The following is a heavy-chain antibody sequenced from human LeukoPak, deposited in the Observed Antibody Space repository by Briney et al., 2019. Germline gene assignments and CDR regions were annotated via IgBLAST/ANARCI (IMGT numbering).Heavy chain of an antibody. CDR1: GVSISSGGYY. V-gene: IGHV4-31*03. CDR3: ARGPSIVVVPAAMNWFDP. CDR2: IYYSGST. D-gene: IGHD2-2*01. Sequence: SETLSLTCTVSGVSISSGGYYWSRIRQHPGKGLEWIGYIYYSGSTYYNPSLKSRVTISVDTSKNQFSLKLSSVTAADTAVYYCARGPSIVVVPAAMNWFDPWGQGTLVTVSS. J-gene: IGHJ5*02.